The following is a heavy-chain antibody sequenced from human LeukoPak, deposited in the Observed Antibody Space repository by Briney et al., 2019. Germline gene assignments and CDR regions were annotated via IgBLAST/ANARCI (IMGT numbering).Heavy chain of an antibody. D-gene: IGHD3-22*01. Sequence: GGSLRLSCAASGFTFSSYGMHWVRQAPGKGLEWVAFIRYDGSNKYYADSVKGRFTISRDNSKNTLYLQMNSLRAEDTAVYYCAKEMYYDSSAQTFDYRGQGTLVTVSS. J-gene: IGHJ4*02. CDR3: AKEMYYDSSAQTFDY. CDR1: GFTFSSYG. CDR2: IRYDGSNK. V-gene: IGHV3-30*02.